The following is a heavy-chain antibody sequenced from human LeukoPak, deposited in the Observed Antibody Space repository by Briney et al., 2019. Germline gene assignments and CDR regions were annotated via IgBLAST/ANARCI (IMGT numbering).Heavy chain of an antibody. V-gene: IGHV1-18*01. CDR3: ARDPPYYGDYVVVYYYYMDV. D-gene: IGHD4-17*01. J-gene: IGHJ6*03. CDR2: ISAYNGNT. Sequence: GASVTVSCKASGYTFTSYGISWVRQAPGQGLEWMGWISAYNGNTNYAQKLQGRVTMTTDTSTSTAYMELRSLRSDDTAVYYCARDPPYYGDYVVVYYYYMDVWGKGTTVTVSS. CDR1: GYTFTSYG.